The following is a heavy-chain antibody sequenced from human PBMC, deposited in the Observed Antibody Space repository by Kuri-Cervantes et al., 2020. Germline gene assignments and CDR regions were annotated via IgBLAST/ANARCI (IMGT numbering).Heavy chain of an antibody. Sequence: GSLRLSCTVSGGSVSTGTYFWSWIRQPPGKGLENIGHIYNTGSTNYSPALKSRVTISIDTSKNQFSLKLSSVTAADTAKYYCTRGVRVWGQGTLVTVSS. J-gene: IGHJ1*01. CDR2: IYNTGST. CDR1: GGSVSTGTYF. CDR3: TRGVRV. V-gene: IGHV4-61*01.